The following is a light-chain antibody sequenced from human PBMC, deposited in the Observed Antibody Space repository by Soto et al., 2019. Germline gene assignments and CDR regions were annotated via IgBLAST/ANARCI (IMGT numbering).Light chain of an antibody. V-gene: IGKV3-11*01. Sequence: EIVLTKSPGPLSLSPGERATLSCRASQIIGSSLAWYQQKPGQTPRLLIYDASNRATGIPARFSGSGSGTDLTLTISSLEPEDFAVYYCQQRSNWPPTWTFGQGTKVEIK. CDR1: QIIGSS. CDR3: QQRSNWPPTWT. CDR2: DAS. J-gene: IGKJ1*01.